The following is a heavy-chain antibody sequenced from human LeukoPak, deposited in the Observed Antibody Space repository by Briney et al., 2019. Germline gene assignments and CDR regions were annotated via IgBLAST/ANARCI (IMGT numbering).Heavy chain of an antibody. J-gene: IGHJ4*02. D-gene: IGHD3-3*01. CDR2: ISGSVGST. CDR3: AKEEGFLEWLSTGYYFDY. Sequence: RGGSLRLSCAASGFTFSSYAMSWVRQAPGEGLGWVSAISGSVGSTYYADSVKGWFTISRDNSKNTLYLQMNSLRAEDTAVYYCAKEEGFLEWLSTGYYFDYCGQGTLVTVSS. V-gene: IGHV3-23*01. CDR1: GFTFSSYA.